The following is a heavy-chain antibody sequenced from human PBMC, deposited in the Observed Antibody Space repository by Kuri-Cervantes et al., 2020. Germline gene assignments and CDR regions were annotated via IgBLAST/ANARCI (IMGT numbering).Heavy chain of an antibody. V-gene: IGHV1-69*06. Sequence: SVKVSCKASGGTFSSYAISWVRQAPGRGLEWMGGIIPIFGTANYAQKFQGRVTITADKSTSTAYMELSSLRSEDTAVYYCARAAAGTFKHYFDYWGQGTLVTVSS. J-gene: IGHJ4*02. CDR1: GGTFSSYA. CDR2: IIPIFGTA. CDR3: ARAAAGTFKHYFDY. D-gene: IGHD6-13*01.